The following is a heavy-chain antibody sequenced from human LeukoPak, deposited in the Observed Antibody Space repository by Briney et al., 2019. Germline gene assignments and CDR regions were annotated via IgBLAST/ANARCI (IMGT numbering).Heavy chain of an antibody. Sequence: GGSLRLSCAASGFTFSNYVMGWVRQDPGKGLQWVSIINGSGSFTSYADSVKGRLTISRDNSKNTLYLQMNSLRAEDTAVYYCARRIVAAGGYFDSWGQGILVIVSS. CDR1: GFTFSNYV. V-gene: IGHV3-23*05. J-gene: IGHJ4*02. CDR2: INGSGSFT. D-gene: IGHD5-12*01. CDR3: ARRIVAAGGYFDS.